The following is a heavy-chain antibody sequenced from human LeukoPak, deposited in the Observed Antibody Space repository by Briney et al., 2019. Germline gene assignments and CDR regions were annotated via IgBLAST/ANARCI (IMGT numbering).Heavy chain of an antibody. J-gene: IGHJ6*03. D-gene: IGHD3-10*01. CDR3: AKDIGAGYGSRYYYMDV. CDR1: GFTFDDYA. Sequence: AGGSLRLSCAASGFTFDDYAMHWVRQAPGKGLEWVSGISWNSGSIGYADSVKGRFTISRDNAKNSLYLQMNSLRAEDTALYYCAKDIGAGYGSRYYYMDVWGKGTTVTVSS. CDR2: ISWNSGSI. V-gene: IGHV3-9*01.